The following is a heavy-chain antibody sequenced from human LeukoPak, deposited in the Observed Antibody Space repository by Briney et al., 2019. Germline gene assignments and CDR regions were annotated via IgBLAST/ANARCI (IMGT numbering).Heavy chain of an antibody. D-gene: IGHD3-22*01. CDR2: ISWNSGGI. CDR1: GFTFDDYA. V-gene: IGHV3-9*01. CDR3: AKDMAPTMIVVGIDY. J-gene: IGHJ4*02. Sequence: PGGSLRLSCAASGFTFDDYAMHWVRQAPGKGLEWVSGISWNSGGIGYADSVKGRFTISRDNAKNSLYLQMNSLRAEDTALYYCAKDMAPTMIVVGIDYWGQGTLVTVSS.